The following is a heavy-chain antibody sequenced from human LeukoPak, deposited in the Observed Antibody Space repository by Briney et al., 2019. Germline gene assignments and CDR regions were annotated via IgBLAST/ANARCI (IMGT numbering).Heavy chain of an antibody. CDR2: IYSDGRI. J-gene: IGHJ4*02. Sequence: GGSLRLSCAASGFTVSRNYVSWVRQAPGKGLEWVSIIYSDGRISYADSVKGRFTISRDNSNNALYLQMNSLRVEDTALYYCAGQLGRSGHSYWGQGALVTVSS. CDR3: AGQLGRSGHSY. CDR1: GFTVSRNY. D-gene: IGHD2-15*01. V-gene: IGHV3-66*04.